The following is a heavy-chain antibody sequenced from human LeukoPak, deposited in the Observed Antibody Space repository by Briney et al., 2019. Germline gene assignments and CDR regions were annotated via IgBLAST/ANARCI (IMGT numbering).Heavy chain of an antibody. V-gene: IGHV4-59*01. CDR2: IYYRGST. CDR3: ARGYSSGWYMGDYFDY. J-gene: IGHJ4*02. Sequence: SETLSLTCTVSGGSISSYYWSWIRQPPGKGLEWIGYIYYRGSTTYNPSPTSQVTISVDTSKNQCSLKLSSVTAADTAVYYCARGYSSGWYMGDYFDYWGQGTLVTVSS. CDR1: GGSISSYY. D-gene: IGHD6-19*01.